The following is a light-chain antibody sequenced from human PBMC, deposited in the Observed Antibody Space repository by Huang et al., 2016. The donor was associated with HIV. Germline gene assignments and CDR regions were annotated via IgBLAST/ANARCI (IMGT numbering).Light chain of an antibody. Sequence: EIVMTQSPATLSVSPGERATLSCRASQSVSSNLAWYQQKPVQAPRLLIYGASTRATGIPARFSGSGSGTEFALTISSLQSEEFAGYYCQQYNNWPPYTFGQGTKLEIK. V-gene: IGKV3-15*01. CDR1: QSVSSN. CDR3: QQYNNWPPYT. CDR2: GAS. J-gene: IGKJ2*01.